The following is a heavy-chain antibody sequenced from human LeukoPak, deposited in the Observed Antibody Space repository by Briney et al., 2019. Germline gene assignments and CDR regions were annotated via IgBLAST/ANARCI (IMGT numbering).Heavy chain of an antibody. J-gene: IGHJ4*02. CDR3: ARDHYLDNHVFHYFVF. V-gene: IGHV3-7*01. D-gene: IGHD3-9*01. CDR1: GFIFSNYW. Sequence: GGSLRLCCAASGFIFSNYWMSWVSQAPGKGLEWVANINQDGSEKYYGDSVKGRFTISRDNSRNSLYLQLSSLRVDDTAVYYCARDHYLDNHVFHYFVFWGQGTLVTVPS. CDR2: INQDGSEK.